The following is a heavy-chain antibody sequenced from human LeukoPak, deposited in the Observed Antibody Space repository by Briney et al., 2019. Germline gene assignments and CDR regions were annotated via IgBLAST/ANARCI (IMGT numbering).Heavy chain of an antibody. CDR1: GFTVSSNY. D-gene: IGHD3-10*01. CDR3: ARDQRGRSASLDY. V-gene: IGHV3-53*01. J-gene: IGHJ4*02. Sequence: GGSLRLSCAASGFTVSSNYMSWVRQAPGKGLEWVLVIYSGGSTYYADSVKGRFTISRDNAKNSLYLQMNSLRAEDTAVYYCARDQRGRSASLDYWGQGTLVTVSS. CDR2: IYSGGST.